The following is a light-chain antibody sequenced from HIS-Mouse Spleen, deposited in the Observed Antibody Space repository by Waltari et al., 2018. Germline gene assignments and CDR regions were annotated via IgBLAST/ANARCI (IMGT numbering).Light chain of an antibody. J-gene: IGLJ2*01. CDR2: KDS. V-gene: IGLV3-25*03. Sequence: SYELTQRPSASVSSDQTARMTCSGEALPKQYAYWYQQKPGQAPVLVIDKDSERPSGIPERFSGSSSGTTVTLTISGVQAEDEADYYCQSADSSGTYVVFGGGTKLTVL. CDR1: ALPKQY. CDR3: QSADSSGTYVV.